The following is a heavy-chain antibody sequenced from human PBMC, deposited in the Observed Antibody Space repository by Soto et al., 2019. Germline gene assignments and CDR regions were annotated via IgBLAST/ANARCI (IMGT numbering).Heavy chain of an antibody. D-gene: IGHD3-10*01. Sequence: QITLKESGPTLVKPTQTLTLTCTFSGFSLSTSGVGVGWIRQPPGKALEWLALIFWDDDKRYSPSLRSRLTTTKDPSKTQVVLIMTNIDPVDTATYYCAHTPRRYGSGIGRFDPWGQGTLVTVSS. CDR3: AHTPRRYGSGIGRFDP. V-gene: IGHV2-5*02. CDR1: GFSLSTSGVG. J-gene: IGHJ5*02. CDR2: IFWDDDK.